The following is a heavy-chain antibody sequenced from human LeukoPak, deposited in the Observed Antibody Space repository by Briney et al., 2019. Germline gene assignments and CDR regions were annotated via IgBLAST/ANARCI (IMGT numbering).Heavy chain of an antibody. CDR1: GFTVSFYA. Sequence: GGSLRLSCAASGFTVSFYAMSWVRQAPGKGLEWVSVIAGGGSSTYYADSVKGRFTISRDNSKNTLYLQMNSLRVEDTAVYYCVKDPDPRYCSSTSCSPIWGQGTIVTVSS. D-gene: IGHD2-2*01. J-gene: IGHJ3*02. CDR3: VKDPDPRYCSSTSCSPI. V-gene: IGHV3-23*01. CDR2: IAGGGSST.